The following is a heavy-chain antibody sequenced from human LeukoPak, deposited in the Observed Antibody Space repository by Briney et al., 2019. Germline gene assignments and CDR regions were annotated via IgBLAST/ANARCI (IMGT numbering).Heavy chain of an antibody. CDR3: ASSTYNYDYALDA. Sequence: GGSLRLSCAASGFIFSTYRMSWVRQAPGKGLEWVSLINDSGRRTYYADSVKGRFTVSRDNSKYTLYLQMNSLRVEDTAVYYCASSTYNYDYALDAWGQGTTVTVSS. V-gene: IGHV3-23*01. J-gene: IGHJ6*02. CDR2: INDSGRRT. D-gene: IGHD5-24*01. CDR1: GFIFSTYR.